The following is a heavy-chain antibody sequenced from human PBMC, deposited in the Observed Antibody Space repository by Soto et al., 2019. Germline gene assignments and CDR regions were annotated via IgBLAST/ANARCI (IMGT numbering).Heavy chain of an antibody. CDR1: GYTFTSYA. Sequence: QVQLVQSGAEVKKPGASVKVSCKASGYTFTSYAMHWVRQAPGQRLEWMGWINAGNGNTKYSQKFQGRVTITRDTSASTAYMELSSLRSEDTAVYYCARAVIVVVGKQPRSFGPWGQGTLVTVSS. CDR3: ARAVIVVVGKQPRSFGP. V-gene: IGHV1-3*01. D-gene: IGHD2-21*01. J-gene: IGHJ5*02. CDR2: INAGNGNT.